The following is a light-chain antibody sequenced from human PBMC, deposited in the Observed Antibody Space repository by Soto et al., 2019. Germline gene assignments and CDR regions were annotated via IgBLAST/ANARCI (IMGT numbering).Light chain of an antibody. CDR1: SSNIGRNT. Sequence: QSVLTQPPSASGTPGQRVTISCSGSSSNIGRNTVNWYQQVPGTAPKVLIYNNNQRPSGVPDRFSGSKSGTAASLAISGLRFEDEADYYCAVWDDSLHGVFGGGTQLTVL. J-gene: IGLJ3*02. V-gene: IGLV1-44*01. CDR3: AVWDDSLHGV. CDR2: NNN.